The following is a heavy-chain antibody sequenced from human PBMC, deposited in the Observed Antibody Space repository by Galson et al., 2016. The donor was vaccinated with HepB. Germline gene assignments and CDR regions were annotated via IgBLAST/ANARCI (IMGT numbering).Heavy chain of an antibody. D-gene: IGHD6-19*01. CDR1: GFTFSSYA. CDR3: AKDLPGGVAVAGYFAY. J-gene: IGHJ4*02. Sequence: SLRLSCAASGFTFSSYAMSWVRQAPGKGLQWVSSITGSGASTLYADSVKGRFTISRDNSKNTLYLQMNSLRAEDTAIYYCAKDLPGGVAVAGYFAYWGQGTLVTVSS. CDR2: ITGSGAST. V-gene: IGHV3-23*01.